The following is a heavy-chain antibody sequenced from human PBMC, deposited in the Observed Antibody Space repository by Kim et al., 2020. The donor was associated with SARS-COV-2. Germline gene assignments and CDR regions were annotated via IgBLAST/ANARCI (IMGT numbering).Heavy chain of an antibody. V-gene: IGHV1-69*01. J-gene: IGHJ4*02. Sequence: AQKFQGRVTITADESTSTAYMELSSLRSEDTAVYYCARTYSGSYYPPFDYWGQGTLVTVSS. D-gene: IGHD1-26*01. CDR3: ARTYSGSYYPPFDY.